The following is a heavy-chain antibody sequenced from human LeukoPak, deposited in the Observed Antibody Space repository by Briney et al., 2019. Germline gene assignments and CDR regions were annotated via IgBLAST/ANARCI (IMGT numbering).Heavy chain of an antibody. J-gene: IGHJ4*02. CDR1: GFTFSSYA. Sequence: GGSLRLSCAASGFTFSSYAMHWVRQAPGKGLEWVAVISYDGSNKYYADSVKGRFTISRDNSKNTLYLQMNSLRAEDTAVYYCAKDIVGGGNDYWGRGTLVIVSS. CDR3: AKDIVGGGNDY. V-gene: IGHV3-30*04. CDR2: ISYDGSNK. D-gene: IGHD2-15*01.